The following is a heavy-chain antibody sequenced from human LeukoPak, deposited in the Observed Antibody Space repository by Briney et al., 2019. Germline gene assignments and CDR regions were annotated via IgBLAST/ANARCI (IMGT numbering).Heavy chain of an antibody. V-gene: IGHV4-4*02. CDR2: IYHSGST. CDR3: ARERTQFDFWSGYYA. Sequence: SETLSLTCAVSGGSISSSNWWSWVRQPPGKGLEWIGEIYHSGSTNYNPSLKSRVTISVDKSKNQFSLKLSSVTAADTAVYYCARERTQFDFWSGYYAWGQGTLVTVSS. CDR1: GGSISSSNW. J-gene: IGHJ5*02. D-gene: IGHD3-3*01.